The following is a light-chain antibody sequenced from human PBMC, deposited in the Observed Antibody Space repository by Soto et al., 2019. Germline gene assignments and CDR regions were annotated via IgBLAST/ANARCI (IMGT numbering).Light chain of an antibody. CDR3: AAWDDSLSGPV. V-gene: IGLV1-47*01. CDR1: SSNIGSNY. CDR2: RNN. J-gene: IGLJ2*01. Sequence: QSVLTQPPSASGTPGQRVTISCSGSSSNIGSNYVYWYQQLPGTAPKLLIYRNNQRPSGVPERFSGSKSGTSASLAISGLRSEDETDYYCAAWDDSLSGPVFGGGTKVNVL.